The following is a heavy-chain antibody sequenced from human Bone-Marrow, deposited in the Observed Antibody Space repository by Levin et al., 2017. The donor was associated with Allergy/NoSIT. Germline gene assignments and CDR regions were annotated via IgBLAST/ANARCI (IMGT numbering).Heavy chain of an antibody. D-gene: IGHD5-24*01. CDR1: GGSFSGYL. CDR2: ISHSGST. Sequence: SQTLSLTCAVYGGSFSGYLWTWIRQSPGQGLEWIGEISHSGSTDYNPSLKSRLSMTIDTSESQFYLNLNSFTPADTAVYYCARRRIASHNLDSWGQGTLVTVSS. V-gene: IGHV4-34*01. J-gene: IGHJ4*02. CDR3: ARRRIASHNLDS.